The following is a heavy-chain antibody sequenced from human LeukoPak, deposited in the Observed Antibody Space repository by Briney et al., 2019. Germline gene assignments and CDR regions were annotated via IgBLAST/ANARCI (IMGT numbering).Heavy chain of an antibody. CDR2: IYHSGST. V-gene: IGHV4-39*07. CDR3: ARGHDFWSGRAPFDY. CDR1: GGSIGSSTYY. D-gene: IGHD3-3*01. J-gene: IGHJ4*02. Sequence: PSETLSLTCTVSGGSIGSSTYYWGWIRQPPGKGLEWIGSIYHSGSTYYNPSLKSRVTISVDTSKNQFSLKLSSVTAADTAVYYCARGHDFWSGRAPFDYWGQGTLVTVSS.